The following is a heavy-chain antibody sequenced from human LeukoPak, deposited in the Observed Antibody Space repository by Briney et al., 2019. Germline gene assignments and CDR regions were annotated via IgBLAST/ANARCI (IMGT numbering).Heavy chain of an antibody. V-gene: IGHV3-21*01. Sequence: GGSLRLSCAASGFTFSSYSMNWVRQAPGKGLEWVSSISSSSSYIYYADSVKGRFTISRDNAKNSLYLQMNSLRAEDTAVYYCARYYDSSGEPFDYWGQGTLVTVSS. D-gene: IGHD3-22*01. CDR2: ISSSSSYI. J-gene: IGHJ4*02. CDR1: GFTFSSYS. CDR3: ARYYDSSGEPFDY.